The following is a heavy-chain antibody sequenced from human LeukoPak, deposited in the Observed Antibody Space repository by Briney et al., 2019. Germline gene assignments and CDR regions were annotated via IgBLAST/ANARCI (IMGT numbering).Heavy chain of an antibody. CDR1: GFTFSTYW. CDR3: AKDVAWGRMDL. V-gene: IGHV3-7*01. Sequence: GGSLRLSCAASGFTFSTYWMSWVRQAPGKGLEWVAIINQDGSQKYYVDSVKGRFTISRDNAKNSLYLQMDSLRVEDTAVYHCAKDVAWGRMDLWGQVTLATVSS. J-gene: IGHJ4*02. D-gene: IGHD3/OR15-3a*01. CDR2: INQDGSQK.